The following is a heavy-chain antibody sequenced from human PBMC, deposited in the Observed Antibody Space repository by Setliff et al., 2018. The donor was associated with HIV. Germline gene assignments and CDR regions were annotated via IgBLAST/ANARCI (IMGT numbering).Heavy chain of an antibody. V-gene: IGHV4-34*01. D-gene: IGHD6-6*01. CDR3: ARGSPASIAARPWYFQH. CDR1: GGSFSGYY. J-gene: IGHJ1*01. Sequence: PSETLSLTCAVYGGSFSGYYWNWIRQPPGRGLEWIGEINHSGSTNYNPSLKSRVTISVDTSKNQFSLKLSSVTAADTAVYYCARGSPASIAARPWYFQHWGQGTLVTVSS. CDR2: INHSGST.